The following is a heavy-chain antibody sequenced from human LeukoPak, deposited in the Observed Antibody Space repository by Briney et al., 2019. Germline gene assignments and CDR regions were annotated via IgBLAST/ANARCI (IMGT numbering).Heavy chain of an antibody. D-gene: IGHD3-10*01. CDR2: INPNSGGT. CDR3: ARQNYYGSGSYRGDDALDI. V-gene: IGHV1-2*04. Sequence: ASVKVSCKASGYTFTGYYMHWVRQAPGQGLEWMGWINPNSGGTNYAQKFQGWVTMTRDTSISTAYMELRSLRFDDTAAYYCARQNYYGSGSYRGDDALDIWGQGTMVTVSS. CDR1: GYTFTGYY. J-gene: IGHJ3*02.